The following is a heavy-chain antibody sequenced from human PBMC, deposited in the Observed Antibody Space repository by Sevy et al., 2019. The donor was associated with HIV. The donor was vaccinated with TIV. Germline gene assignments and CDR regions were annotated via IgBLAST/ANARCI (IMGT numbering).Heavy chain of an antibody. CDR3: ASSTLYGFYYFDY. D-gene: IGHD3-10*01. CDR2: IYYSGST. V-gene: IGHV4-39*01. CDR1: SGSISSSSYY. J-gene: IGHJ4*02. Sequence: SETLSLTCTVSSGSISSSSYYWGWIRQPPGKGLEWIGSIYYSGSTYYNPSLKSRVTISVDTSKNQFSLKLSSVTAADTAVYYCASSTLYGFYYFDYWGQGTLVTVSS.